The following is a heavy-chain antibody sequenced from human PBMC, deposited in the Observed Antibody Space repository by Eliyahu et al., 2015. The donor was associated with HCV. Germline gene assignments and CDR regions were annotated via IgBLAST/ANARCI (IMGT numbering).Heavy chain of an antibody. Sequence: QVQLQESGPGLVKPSETLSLTCTVPGGSXSSYYWSWIRQPPGKGLEWIGYIYYSGSTNYNPSLKSRVTISVDTSKNQFSLKLSSVTAADTAVYYCARDQGGSIAEYYGMDVWGQGTTVTVSS. CDR2: IYYSGST. V-gene: IGHV4-59*01. J-gene: IGHJ6*02. D-gene: IGHD6-6*01. CDR3: ARDQGGSIAEYYGMDV. CDR1: GGSXSSYY.